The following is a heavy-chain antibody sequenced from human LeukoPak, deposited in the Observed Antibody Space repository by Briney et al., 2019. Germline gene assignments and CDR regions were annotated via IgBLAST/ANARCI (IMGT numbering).Heavy chain of an antibody. J-gene: IGHJ6*04. CDR3: TTVGGYCSGGSCYGMDV. CDR1: GFTFGNAW. CDR2: IKSKTDGGTT. Sequence: GGSLRLSCAASGFTFGNAWMSWVRQAPGKGLEWVGRIKSKTDGGTTDYAAPVKGRFTISRDDSKNTLYLQMNSLKTEDTAVYYCTTVGGYCSGGSCYGMDVWGKGTTVTVSS. V-gene: IGHV3-15*01. D-gene: IGHD2-15*01.